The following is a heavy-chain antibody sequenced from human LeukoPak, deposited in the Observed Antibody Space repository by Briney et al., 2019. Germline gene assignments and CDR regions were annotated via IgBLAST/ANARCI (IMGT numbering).Heavy chain of an antibody. CDR3: ARFGCSSTSCYRYFDY. CDR2: ISYDGSNK. J-gene: IGHJ4*02. D-gene: IGHD2-2*01. V-gene: IGHV3-30-3*01. CDR1: GFTFSSYA. Sequence: GGSLRLSCAASGFTFSSYAMHWVRQAPGKGLEWVAVISYDGSNKYYADSVKGRFTISRDNSKNTLYLQMNSLRAEDTAVYYCARFGCSSTSCYRYFDYWGQGTLVTVSS.